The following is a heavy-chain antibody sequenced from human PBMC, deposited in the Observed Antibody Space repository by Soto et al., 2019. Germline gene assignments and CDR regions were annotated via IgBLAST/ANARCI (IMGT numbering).Heavy chain of an antibody. J-gene: IGHJ6*02. CDR2: IYYSGST. Sequence: LSLTCTVSGGSISSSSYYWGWIRQPPGKGLEWIGSIYYSGSTYYNPSLKSRVTISVDTSKNQFSLKLSSVTAADTAVYYCARHRTSMDVWGQGTTVTVSS. CDR1: GGSISSSSYY. CDR3: ARHRTSMDV. V-gene: IGHV4-39*01.